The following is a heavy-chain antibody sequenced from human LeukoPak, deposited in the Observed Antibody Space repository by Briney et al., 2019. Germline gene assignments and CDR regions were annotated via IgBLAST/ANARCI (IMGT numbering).Heavy chain of an antibody. CDR3: VRGRNGFDT. CDR1: GFIFIDYY. CDR2: RRNKANGYTT. V-gene: IGHV3-72*01. D-gene: IGHD2-8*01. J-gene: IGHJ4*02. Sequence: GGALRLSCAPSGFIFIDYYMDWVRPAAGKGLEWVGRRRNKANGYTTEYGTAVKGRFSVSRDESKNSFYLQLNSMKPEDTAIYYCVRGRNGFDTWGTGILVTVSS.